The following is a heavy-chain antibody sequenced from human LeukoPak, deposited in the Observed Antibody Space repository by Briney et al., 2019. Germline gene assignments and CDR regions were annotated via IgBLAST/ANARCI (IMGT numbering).Heavy chain of an antibody. V-gene: IGHV3-48*03. J-gene: IGHJ4*02. CDR3: ARARTPDY. Sequence: GGSLRLSCAASGFTFSIYEMSWVRQAPGKGLEWLSYMSSRGSTISYADSVKGRFTISRDNAKNSLFLQMNSLRAEDTAVYYCARARTPDYWGRGSLVSVSS. D-gene: IGHD2-15*01. CDR1: GFTFSIYE. CDR2: MSSRGSTI.